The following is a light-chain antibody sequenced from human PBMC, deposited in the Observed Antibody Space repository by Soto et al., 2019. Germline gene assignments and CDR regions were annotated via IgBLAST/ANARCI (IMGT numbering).Light chain of an antibody. Sequence: QSALTQPASVSGSPGQSITISCTGTSSDVGDYNYVSWYQQHPGNAPKLMIYDVSNRPSGVSNRFSGSKSGNTASLTISGLQAEDEADYYCSSYTSSSTLVVFGTGTKLTVL. J-gene: IGLJ1*01. V-gene: IGLV2-14*01. CDR2: DVS. CDR3: SSYTSSSTLVV. CDR1: SSDVGDYNY.